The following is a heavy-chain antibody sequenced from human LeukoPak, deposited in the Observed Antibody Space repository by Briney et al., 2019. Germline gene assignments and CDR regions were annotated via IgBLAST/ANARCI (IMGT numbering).Heavy chain of an antibody. V-gene: IGHV4-59*01. D-gene: IGHD6-13*01. CDR2: IYYSGST. CDR3: AREAALAAASYCYGMDV. J-gene: IGHJ6*02. CDR1: GGSISSYY. Sequence: SETLSLTCTVSGGSISSYYWSWIRQPPGKGLEWIWYIYYSGSTNYNPSLKSRVTISVDTSKNQFSLKLSSVTAADTAVYYCAREAALAAASYCYGMDVWGQGTTVTVSS.